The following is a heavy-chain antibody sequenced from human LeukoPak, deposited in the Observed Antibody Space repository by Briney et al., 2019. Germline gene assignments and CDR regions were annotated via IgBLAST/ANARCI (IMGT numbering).Heavy chain of an antibody. CDR2: IYSGGST. J-gene: IGHJ4*02. D-gene: IGHD6-13*01. Sequence: GGSLRLSCAASGFPVSSNYMSWVRQAPGKGLEWVSVIYSGGSTYYADSVKGRFTISRDNSKNTLYLQMNSLRAEDTAVYYCARDIAAAGTYDYWGQGTLVTVSS. CDR1: GFPVSSNY. V-gene: IGHV3-66*01. CDR3: ARDIAAAGTYDY.